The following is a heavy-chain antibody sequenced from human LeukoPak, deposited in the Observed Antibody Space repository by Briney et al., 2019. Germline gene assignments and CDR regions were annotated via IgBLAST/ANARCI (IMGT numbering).Heavy chain of an antibody. J-gene: IGHJ4*02. V-gene: IGHV4-38-2*02. D-gene: IGHD5-24*01. CDR3: ASLSRDGYKIDY. Sequence: SETLSLTCTVSAYPIRGGYYWGWIRQPPGKGLEWIGSIFYSGSTSYNPSLKSRVTMSVDTSRNQFSLKLSSVTAADTAVFYCASLSRDGYKIDYWGQGTLVIVSS. CDR1: AYPIRGGYY. CDR2: IFYSGST.